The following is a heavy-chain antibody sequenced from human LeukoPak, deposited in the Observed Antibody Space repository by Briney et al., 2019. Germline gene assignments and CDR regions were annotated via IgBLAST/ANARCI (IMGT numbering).Heavy chain of an antibody. J-gene: IGHJ4*02. D-gene: IGHD3-22*01. V-gene: IGHV3-21*01. CDR1: GFTFSSYS. Sequence: KPGGSLRLSCAASGFTFSSYSMNWVRQAPGKGLEWVSSISSSSSYIYYADSVKGRFTIPRDNAKNSLYLQMNSLRAEDTAVYYCARDYYDSSGYQPFDYWGQGTLVTVSS. CDR3: ARDYYDSSGYQPFDY. CDR2: ISSSSSYI.